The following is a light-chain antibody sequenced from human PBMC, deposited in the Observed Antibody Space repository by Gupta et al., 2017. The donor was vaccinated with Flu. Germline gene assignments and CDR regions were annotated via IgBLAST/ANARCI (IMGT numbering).Light chain of an antibody. J-gene: IGKJ1*01. V-gene: IGKV1-17*01. CDR3: LHHNTYLWT. CDR2: AAS. Sequence: VTITCRASQGIRNELGWYQQKPGKAPQRLVYAASTLQTGAPSRFSGSGSGTEFNITISSLQPEDVATYYCLHHNTYLWTFGQGTRVEIK. CDR1: QGIRNE.